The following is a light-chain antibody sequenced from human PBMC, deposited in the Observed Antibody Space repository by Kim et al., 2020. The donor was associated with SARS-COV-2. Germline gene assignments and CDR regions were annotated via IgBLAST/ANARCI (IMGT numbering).Light chain of an antibody. J-gene: IGLJ3*02. CDR3: VAWDDSLSGRV. CDR2: KNN. CDR1: PSDIGSNY. V-gene: IGLV1-47*01. Sequence: GRGVTFSCSGTPSDIGSNYVSWYQHPPGTAPKLLIYKNNQRPSGVPERFSGSKSDTSASLAISGLRSEDEADYYCVAWDDSLSGRVFGGGTQLTVL.